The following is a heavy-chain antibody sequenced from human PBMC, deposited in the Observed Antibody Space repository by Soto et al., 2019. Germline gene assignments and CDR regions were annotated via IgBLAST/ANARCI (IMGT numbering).Heavy chain of an antibody. Sequence: PGGSLRLSCAASGFTFSSYAMSWVRQAPGKGLEWVSAISGSGGSTYYADSVKGRFTISRDNSKNTLYLQMNSLRAEDTAVYYCAKTPIPLRYLYYFDYWGQGTLVTSPQ. V-gene: IGHV3-23*01. D-gene: IGHD3-9*01. CDR2: ISGSGGST. CDR3: AKTPIPLRYLYYFDY. J-gene: IGHJ4*02. CDR1: GFTFSSYA.